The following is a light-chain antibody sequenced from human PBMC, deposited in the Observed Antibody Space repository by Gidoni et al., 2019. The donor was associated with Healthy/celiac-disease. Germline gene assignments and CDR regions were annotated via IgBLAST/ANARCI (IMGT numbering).Light chain of an antibody. CDR3: QQRSNWPFLT. J-gene: IGKJ4*01. Sequence: QSPATLSLSPGERATLSCRASQSVSSYLAWYQQKPGQATRLLIYDASNRATGIPARFSGSGSGTDFTLTISSLEPEDFAVYDCQQRSNWPFLTFGGGTKVEIK. V-gene: IGKV3-11*01. CDR1: QSVSSY. CDR2: DAS.